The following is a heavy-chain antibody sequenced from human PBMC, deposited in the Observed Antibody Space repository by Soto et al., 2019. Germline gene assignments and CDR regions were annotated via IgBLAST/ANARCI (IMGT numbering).Heavy chain of an antibody. Sequence: GGSLRLSCAASGFTFGSYAMHWVRQAPGKGLEWVAVISYDGSNKYYADSVKGRFTISRDNSKNTLYLQMNRLRAADTAVYYWARDPDSSGYYVFDYWGQGTLVTVSS. D-gene: IGHD3-22*01. J-gene: IGHJ4*02. CDR3: ARDPDSSGYYVFDY. CDR1: GFTFGSYA. CDR2: ISYDGSNK. V-gene: IGHV3-30-3*01.